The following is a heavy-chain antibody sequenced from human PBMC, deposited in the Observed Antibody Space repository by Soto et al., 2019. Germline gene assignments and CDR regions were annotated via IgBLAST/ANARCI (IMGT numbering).Heavy chain of an antibody. J-gene: IGHJ6*02. CDR3: ARGPPTVDYYGMYV. CDR1: GGSISSYY. CDR2: IYTSGST. V-gene: IGHV4-4*07. Sequence: SETLSLTCTVSGGSISSYYWSWIRQPAGKGLEWIGRIYTSGSTNYNPSLKSRVTMSVDTSKNQFSLKLSSVTAADTAVYYCARGPPTVDYYGMYVWGQGTTVTVSS.